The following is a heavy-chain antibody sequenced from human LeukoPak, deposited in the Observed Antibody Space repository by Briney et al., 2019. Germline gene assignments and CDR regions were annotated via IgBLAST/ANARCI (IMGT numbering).Heavy chain of an antibody. V-gene: IGHV1-69*13. Sequence: SVKVSCKASGGTFSSYAISWVRQAPGQGLEWMGGIIPIFGTANYAQKFQGRVTITADESTSTAYMELSSLRSEDTAVYYCARDLGSSGWFDYWGQGTLVTVSS. CDR1: GGTFSSYA. D-gene: IGHD6-19*01. CDR3: ARDLGSSGWFDY. J-gene: IGHJ4*02. CDR2: IIPIFGTA.